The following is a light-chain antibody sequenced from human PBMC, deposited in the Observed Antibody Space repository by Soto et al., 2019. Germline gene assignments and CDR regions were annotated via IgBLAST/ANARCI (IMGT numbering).Light chain of an antibody. CDR3: QQYDTLPLT. J-gene: IGKJ4*01. CDR1: QSVSID. V-gene: IGKV3-15*01. CDR2: GAS. Sequence: EIVMTQSPATVPVSPGERVTLSCRASQSVSIDLAWYQQKPGQAPRLLIYGASTRATGIPTRFSGSGSGTEFTLTISSLQSEDFATYYCQQYDTLPLTFGGGTKVDIK.